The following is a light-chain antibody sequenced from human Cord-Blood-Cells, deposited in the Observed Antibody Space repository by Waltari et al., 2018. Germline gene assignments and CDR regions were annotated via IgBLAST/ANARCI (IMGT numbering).Light chain of an antibody. CDR3: QQSYSTPRT. V-gene: IGKV1-39*01. J-gene: IGKJ1*01. CDR1: QSISSY. Sequence: DIQVTPPPSSLSASVGDRVTITCRASQSISSYLNWYQQKPGKAPKLLIYAASSLQSGVPSRFSGSGSGTDFTLTISSLQPEDFATYYCQQSYSTPRTFGQGTKVEIK. CDR2: AAS.